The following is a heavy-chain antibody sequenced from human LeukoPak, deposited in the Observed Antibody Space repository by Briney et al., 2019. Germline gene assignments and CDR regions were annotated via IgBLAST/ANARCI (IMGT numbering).Heavy chain of an antibody. V-gene: IGHV4-4*07. D-gene: IGHD6-13*01. CDR1: GGSISSYY. J-gene: IGHJ6*03. Sequence: KPSETLSLTCTVSGGSISSYYWSWIRQPAGQGLEWIGRIYTSGSTNYNPSLKSRVTMSVDTSKNQFSLKLSSVTAADTAVYYCARGQQQLVRGYYYMDVWGKGTTVTVSS. CDR2: IYTSGST. CDR3: ARGQQQLVRGYYYMDV.